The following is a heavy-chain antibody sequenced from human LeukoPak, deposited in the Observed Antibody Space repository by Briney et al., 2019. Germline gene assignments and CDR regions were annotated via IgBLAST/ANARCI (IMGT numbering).Heavy chain of an antibody. J-gene: IGHJ4*02. V-gene: IGHV3-23*01. CDR3: AKGPLHYIHETHYFDY. D-gene: IGHD4-11*01. Sequence: GGTLRLSCAVSGFTFSSYGMSWVRQAPARGLEWVSGIRGSGGSTYYADSVKGRFTISRDNSKNTLYLQMNSLRAEDTAVYYCAKGPLHYIHETHYFDYWGQGTLVTVSS. CDR1: GFTFSSYG. CDR2: IRGSGGST.